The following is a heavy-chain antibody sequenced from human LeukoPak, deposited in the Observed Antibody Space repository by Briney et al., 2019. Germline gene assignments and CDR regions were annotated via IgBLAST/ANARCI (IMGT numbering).Heavy chain of an antibody. V-gene: IGHV1-18*01. CDR3: ARGGDYFGN. Sequence: ASVKVSCKTSGYTFTSYGVSWVRQAPGQGLEWMGWISGNNGNTNYAQKLQGRITMTIDKSTSTADMELRNLRSDDTAVYYCARGGDYFGNWGQGTLVTVSS. D-gene: IGHD3-16*01. CDR1: GYTFTSYG. CDR2: ISGNNGNT. J-gene: IGHJ4*02.